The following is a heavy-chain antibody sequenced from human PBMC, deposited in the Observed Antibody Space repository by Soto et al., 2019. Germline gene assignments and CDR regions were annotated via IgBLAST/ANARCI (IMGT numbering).Heavy chain of an antibody. Sequence: QVQLVQSGAEVKKPGSSVKVSCKASGGPFSSSVLPWVRQAPGQGLEWRGRIIPRYGIKDFAPKCQGRVTMTADKATTTADMVCSSPRAEDTDICDGARDRARNDAGVGLAYWGQGTLVTVSS. J-gene: IGHJ4*02. CDR2: IIPRYGIK. CDR1: GGPFSSSV. V-gene: IGHV1-69*04. D-gene: IGHD3-10*01. CDR3: ARDRARNDAGVGLAY.